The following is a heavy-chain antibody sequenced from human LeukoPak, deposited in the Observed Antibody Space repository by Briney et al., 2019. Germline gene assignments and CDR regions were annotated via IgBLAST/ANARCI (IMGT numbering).Heavy chain of an antibody. CDR3: ARGGSHLWQPFDS. Sequence: SETLSLTCTVSGGSISSYYWSWIRQPAGKGLEWIGRLYTSGSTNYNPSLKSRVTLSLDKSKNQFSLKLSSVTAADTAVYYCARGGSHLWQPFDSWGQGTLVTVSS. V-gene: IGHV4-4*07. CDR2: LYTSGST. CDR1: GGSISSYY. D-gene: IGHD5-18*01. J-gene: IGHJ4*02.